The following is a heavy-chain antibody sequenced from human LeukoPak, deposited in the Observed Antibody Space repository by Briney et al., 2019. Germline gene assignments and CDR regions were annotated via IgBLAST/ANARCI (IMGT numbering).Heavy chain of an antibody. V-gene: IGHV1-24*01. CDR2: FEPEDGET. D-gene: IGHD2-2*01. J-gene: IGHJ1*01. CDR1: GYTLTELS. CDR3: ATEPNVVVVPAAKGDFQH. Sequence: ASVKVSCKVSGYTLTELSMHWVRQAPGKVLEWMGGFEPEDGETIYAQKFQGRVTMTEDTSTDTAYMELSSLRSEDTAVYYCATEPNVVVVPAAKGDFQHWGQGTLVTVSS.